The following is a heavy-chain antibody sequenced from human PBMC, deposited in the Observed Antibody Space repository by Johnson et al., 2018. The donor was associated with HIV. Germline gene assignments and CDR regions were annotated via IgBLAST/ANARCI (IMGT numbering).Heavy chain of an antibody. CDR3: AREGWALI. CDR2: ISFDGSNK. J-gene: IGHJ3*02. CDR1: GFTFSSYP. V-gene: IGHV3-30-3*01. D-gene: IGHD1-26*01. Sequence: QVQLVESGGGVVQPGRSLRLSCAASGFTFSSYPMHWVRQAPGKGLEWVALISFDGSNKYYADSVKGRFTISRDNSKNTLYLQMNSLRAEDTAVYYCAREGWALIWGQGTMVTVSS.